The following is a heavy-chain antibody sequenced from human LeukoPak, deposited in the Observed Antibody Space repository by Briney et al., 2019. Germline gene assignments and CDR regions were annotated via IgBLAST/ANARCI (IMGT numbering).Heavy chain of an antibody. Sequence: SVKVSCKASGGTFSSYAISWVRQAPGQGLEWLGGIIPIIGAANYAQTFQCRVTITTDESTRTAYMGLSSLRSEDTAVYYCARDSSGYHLSLGGWGKGTLVTVSS. CDR3: ARDSSGYHLSLGG. D-gene: IGHD3-22*01. J-gene: IGHJ4*02. V-gene: IGHV1-69*05. CDR1: GGTFSSYA. CDR2: IIPIIGAA.